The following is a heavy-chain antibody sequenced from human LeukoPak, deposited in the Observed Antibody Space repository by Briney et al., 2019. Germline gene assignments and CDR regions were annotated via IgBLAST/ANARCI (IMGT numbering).Heavy chain of an antibody. CDR2: IYTSGST. Sequence: SETLSLTCAVYGGSFSGYYWSWIRQPPGKGLEGIGYIYTSGSTNYNPSLESRVTISVDTSKNQFSLDMSSVTAADTAVYYCARQKCTSTSCLTKNAFNIWGQGTMVTVSS. J-gene: IGHJ3*02. CDR3: ARQKCTSTSCLTKNAFNI. V-gene: IGHV4-4*09. CDR1: GGSFSGYY. D-gene: IGHD2-2*01.